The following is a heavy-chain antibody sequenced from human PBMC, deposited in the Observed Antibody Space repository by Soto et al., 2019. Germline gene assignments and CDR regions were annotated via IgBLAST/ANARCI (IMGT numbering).Heavy chain of an antibody. CDR3: ARLGAFYQAMDS. CDR2: IYYGGTT. CDR1: GGSISNYY. D-gene: IGHD2-2*01. V-gene: IGHV4-59*08. J-gene: IGHJ1*01. Sequence: PSETLSLTCTVSGGSISNYYWTWIRQPPGKGLEWIGHIYYGGTTYYNSSLKSRVTISLDTSKNEVSLKLTSVTAADTAVYFCARLGAFYQAMDSWGQGTLVTVSS.